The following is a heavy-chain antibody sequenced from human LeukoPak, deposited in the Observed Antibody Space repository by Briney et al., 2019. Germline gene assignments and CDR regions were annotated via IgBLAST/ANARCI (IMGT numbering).Heavy chain of an antibody. Sequence: ASVKVSCKASGYTFTSYDINWVRQATGQGLEWMGWMNPNSGNTGYAQKFQGRVTMTRNTSISTAYMELSSLRSEDTAVYYCASRGGYGDYSDYWGQGTLVTVSS. CDR2: MNPNSGNT. J-gene: IGHJ4*02. CDR3: ASRGGYGDYSDY. D-gene: IGHD4-17*01. CDR1: GYTFTSYD. V-gene: IGHV1-8*01.